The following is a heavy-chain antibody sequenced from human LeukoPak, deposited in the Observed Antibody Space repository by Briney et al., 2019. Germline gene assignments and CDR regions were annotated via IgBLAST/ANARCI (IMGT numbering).Heavy chain of an antibody. CDR2: IYYSGST. J-gene: IGHJ4*02. D-gene: IGHD4-11*01. CDR1: GGSISSYY. V-gene: IGHV4-59*01. Sequence: SETLSLTCTVPGGSISSYYWSWIRQPPGKGLEWIGYIYYSGSTNYNPSLKSRVTISVDTSKNQFSLKLSSVTAADTAVYYCASSQPYLQYGRSFDYWGQGTLVTVSS. CDR3: ASSQPYLQYGRSFDY.